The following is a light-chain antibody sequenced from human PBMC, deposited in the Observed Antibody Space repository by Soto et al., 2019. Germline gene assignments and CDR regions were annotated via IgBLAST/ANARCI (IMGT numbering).Light chain of an antibody. J-gene: IGKJ2*01. CDR1: QSVGSN. V-gene: IGKV3-15*01. CDR2: GAS. Sequence: EIVMTQSPATLSVSPGERATLSCRASQSVGSNLAWYQQKPGQAPRVLVYGASTRATGIPARFSGSGSGTEFTLPISSLQSEDSAVYYCQQYNNWPPYTFGQGTKLVIK. CDR3: QQYNNWPPYT.